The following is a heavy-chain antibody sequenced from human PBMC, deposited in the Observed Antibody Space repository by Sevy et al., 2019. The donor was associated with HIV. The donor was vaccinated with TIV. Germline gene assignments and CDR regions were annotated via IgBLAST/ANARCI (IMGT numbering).Heavy chain of an antibody. D-gene: IGHD3-22*01. CDR3: VKDVAYDNTYLDY. CDR2: VSGSGGST. Sequence: GGSLRISCAVSGFTFTSYAMNWVRQAPGKGLEWVSGVSGSGGSTYYADSVKGRFSISRDNSRNTLYLQINSLRAEDMAVYYCVKDVAYDNTYLDYRGQGTLVTVSS. CDR1: GFTFTSYA. V-gene: IGHV3-23*01. J-gene: IGHJ4*02.